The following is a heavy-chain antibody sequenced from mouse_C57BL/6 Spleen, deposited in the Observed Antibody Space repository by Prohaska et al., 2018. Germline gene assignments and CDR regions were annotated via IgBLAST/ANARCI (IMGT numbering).Heavy chain of an antibody. Sequence: QVQLQQPGAELVKPGASVKISCKASGYAFSSYWMNWVKQRPGKGLEWIGQIYPGDGDTNYNGKFKGKATLTADKSSSTAYMQLSSLTSEDSAVYFCARSRYDYYAMDYWGQGTSVTVSS. J-gene: IGHJ4*01. CDR3: ARSRYDYYAMDY. CDR2: IYPGDGDT. CDR1: GYAFSSYW. D-gene: IGHD1-1*02. V-gene: IGHV1-80*01.